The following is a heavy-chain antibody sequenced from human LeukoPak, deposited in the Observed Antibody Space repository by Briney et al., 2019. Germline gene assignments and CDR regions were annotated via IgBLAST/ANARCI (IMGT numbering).Heavy chain of an antibody. CDR1: GGTFSSYA. D-gene: IGHD3-22*01. J-gene: IGHJ4*02. CDR2: IIPIFGIA. CDR3: ARGYYYDSSGYSASGMSLDY. Sequence: ASVKVPCKASGGTFSSYAISWVRQAPGQGLEWMGRIIPIFGIANYAQKFQGRVTITADKSTSTAYMELSSLRSEDTAVYYCARGYYYDSSGYSASGMSLDYWGQGTLVTVSS. V-gene: IGHV1-69*04.